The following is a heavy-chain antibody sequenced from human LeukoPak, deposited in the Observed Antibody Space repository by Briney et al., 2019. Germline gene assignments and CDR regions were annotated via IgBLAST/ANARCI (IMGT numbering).Heavy chain of an antibody. CDR2: INHSGST. Sequence: SETLSLTCAVYGGSFSGYYWSWIRQPPGKGLEWIGEINHSGSTNYNPSLKSRVTISVDTSKNQFSLKLSSVTAADTAVYYCARHRRIAAAQLGDYWGQGTLVTVSS. V-gene: IGHV4-34*01. CDR3: ARHRRIAAAQLGDY. D-gene: IGHD6-13*01. CDR1: GGSFSGYY. J-gene: IGHJ4*02.